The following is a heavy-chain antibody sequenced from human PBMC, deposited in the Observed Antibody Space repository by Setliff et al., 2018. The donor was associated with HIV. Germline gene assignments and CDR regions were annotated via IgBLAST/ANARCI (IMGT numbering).Heavy chain of an antibody. J-gene: IGHJ4*02. CDR3: ARQMTIPGVAVTPVDY. CDR2: IHTTGST. Sequence: SETLSLTCSVSGDSISSGSYYWSWIRLPAGKGLEWIGQIHTTGSTNYNPSLKSRVTISIDTSKSQFSLKLTSVTAADTAVYYCARQMTIPGVAVTPVDYWGQGALVTVS. CDR1: GDSISSGSYY. V-gene: IGHV4-61*09. D-gene: IGHD3-3*01.